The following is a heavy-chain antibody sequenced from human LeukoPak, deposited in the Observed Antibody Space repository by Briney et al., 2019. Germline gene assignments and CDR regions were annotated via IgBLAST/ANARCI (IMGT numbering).Heavy chain of an antibody. CDR2: INPNSGGT. CDR3: AGDRELWFGELLSSIIDY. J-gene: IGHJ4*02. V-gene: IGHV1-2*06. D-gene: IGHD3-10*01. Sequence: ASVKVSCKASGYTFTGYYMHWVRQAPGQGLEWMGRINPNSGGTNYAQKFQGRVTMTRDTSISTAYMELSRLRSDDTAVYYCAGDRELWFGELLSSIIDYWGQGTLVTVSS. CDR1: GYTFTGYY.